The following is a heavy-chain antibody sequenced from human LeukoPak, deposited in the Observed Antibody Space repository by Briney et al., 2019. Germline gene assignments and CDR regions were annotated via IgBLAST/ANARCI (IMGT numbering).Heavy chain of an antibody. V-gene: IGHV3-23*01. CDR1: GFTFSSYA. CDR3: AKDLGYYDSSGYCDY. CDR2: IRVSGNIT. Sequence: GGSLRLSCVASGFTFSSYAMTWVRQAPGKGLEWVAGIRVSGNITYYADSVKGRFTISRDNSKNTLYLQMNSLRAEDTAVYYCAKDLGYYDSSGYCDYWGQGTLVTVSS. J-gene: IGHJ4*02. D-gene: IGHD3-22*01.